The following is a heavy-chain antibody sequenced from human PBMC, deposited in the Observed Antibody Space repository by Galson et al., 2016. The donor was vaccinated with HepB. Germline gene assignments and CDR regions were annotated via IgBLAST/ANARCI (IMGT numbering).Heavy chain of an antibody. J-gene: IGHJ6*03. CDR3: ARVGGYYYNMDV. D-gene: IGHD3-16*01. CDR2: IYYSGST. Sequence: VSGGSISSGGYYWSWIRQHPGKGLEWIGYIYYSGSTYYNPSVKSRVTISVDTSKNQLSLKLSSVTAADTAVYYCARVGGYYYNMDVWGKGTTVTVSS. CDR1: GGSISSGGYY. V-gene: IGHV4-31*02.